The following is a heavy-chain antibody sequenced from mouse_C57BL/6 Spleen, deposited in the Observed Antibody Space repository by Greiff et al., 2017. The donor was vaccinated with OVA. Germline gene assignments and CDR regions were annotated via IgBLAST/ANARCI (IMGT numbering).Heavy chain of an antibody. CDR3: ARDAHYEYGSVDY. CDR2: SRNKANDYTT. V-gene: IGHV7-1*01. J-gene: IGHJ2*01. CDR1: GFTFSDFY. D-gene: IGHD1-1*01. Sequence: EVKLMESGGGLVQSGRSLRLSCATSGFTFSDFYMEWVRQAPGKGLEWIAASRNKANDYTTEYSASVKGRFIVSRDTSQSILYLQMNALRAEDTAIYYCARDAHYEYGSVDYWGQGTTLTVSS.